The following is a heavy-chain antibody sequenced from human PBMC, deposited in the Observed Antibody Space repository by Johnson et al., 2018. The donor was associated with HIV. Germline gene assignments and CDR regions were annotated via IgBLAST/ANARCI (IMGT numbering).Heavy chain of an antibody. V-gene: IGHV3-66*02. Sequence: MMLVESRGGVVRPGGSLRLSCAASGFTFDDYGMSWVRQAPGKGLEWVSVLYSDGGTYYADSVKGRFTISRDNSKNTLYLQMNSLRADDTAVYYCAREGIWYCSGGSCYGAFDIWGQGTMVTVSS. J-gene: IGHJ3*02. CDR1: GFTFDDYG. CDR3: AREGIWYCSGGSCYGAFDI. D-gene: IGHD2-15*01. CDR2: LYSDGGT.